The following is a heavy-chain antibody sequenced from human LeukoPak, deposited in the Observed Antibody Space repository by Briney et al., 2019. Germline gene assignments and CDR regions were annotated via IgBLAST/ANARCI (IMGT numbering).Heavy chain of an antibody. CDR2: ISSSSNYI. CDR3: AREGYGY. CDR1: GFTFSSYT. J-gene: IGHJ4*02. V-gene: IGHV3-21*01. D-gene: IGHD5-12*01. Sequence: GGSLRLSCAASGFTFSSYTMNWVRQAPGKGLEGGSSISSSSNYIHYAASVKGRITISRDNAKNSLYLQMKSLRGEDTAVYYCAREGYGYWGQGTLVTVSS.